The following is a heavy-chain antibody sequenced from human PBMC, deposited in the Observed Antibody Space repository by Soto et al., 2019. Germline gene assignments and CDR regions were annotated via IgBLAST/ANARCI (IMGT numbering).Heavy chain of an antibody. J-gene: IGHJ6*02. CDR3: ARTGDTMVRGVIIMNYYGMDV. V-gene: IGHV4-39*01. CDR1: GGSFSDSTYY. D-gene: IGHD3-10*01. Sequence: SETLSLTCTVSGGSFSDSTYYWGWIRQPPGKGLEWIGTIYGAMTYYTPSLKSRATISVDTSKSQFSLRLNSVTAADTAVYYCARTGDTMVRGVIIMNYYGMDVWGQGTTVTVSS. CDR2: IYGAMT.